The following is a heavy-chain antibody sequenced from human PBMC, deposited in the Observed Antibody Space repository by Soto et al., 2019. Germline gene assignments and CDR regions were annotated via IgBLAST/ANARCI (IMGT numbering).Heavy chain of an antibody. J-gene: IGHJ3*02. D-gene: IGHD2-8*01. CDR1: ESTFGSIW. Sequence: EAQLVESGGGLVQPGGSLRPPLEAPESTFGSIWRTWFGKVPGKGLEWVANIKKNGSRTSFLDSVRGRFPTSRDNVGNSLSLQMDSLRAEDTGLYFCARDVSPGTSTLYLDAFDIWGQGTMVTVSS. V-gene: IGHV3-7*03. CDR3: ARDVSPGTSTLYLDAFDI. CDR2: IKKNGSRT.